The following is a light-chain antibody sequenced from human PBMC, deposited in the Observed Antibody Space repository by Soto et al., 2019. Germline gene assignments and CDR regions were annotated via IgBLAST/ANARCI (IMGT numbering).Light chain of an antibody. V-gene: IGLV1-40*01. CDR1: SSNIGAGYE. CDR2: NNN. CDR3: QSSDSSLSGWGYV. Sequence: QSVLTQPASVSGAPGQRVTISCAGTSSNIGAGYEVHWYQQLPGTTPKLLIYNNNNRPSGVPDRFSGSVSGTSASLAITGLQADDEADYYCQSSDSSLSGWGYVFGTGTKLTVL. J-gene: IGLJ1*01.